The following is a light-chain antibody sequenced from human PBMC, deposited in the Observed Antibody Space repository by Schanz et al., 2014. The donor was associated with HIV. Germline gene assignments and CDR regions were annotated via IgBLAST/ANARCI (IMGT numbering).Light chain of an antibody. CDR1: QTVSNN. J-gene: IGKJ1*01. CDR2: GAS. Sequence: EIVMTQSPGTLSVSPGERATLSCRASQTVSNNLAWYQQKPGQAPRLLIYGASTRVTGIPARFSGSGSGTDFTLTISRLEPEDSAVYYCQQYGSSPTFGQGTRVEIK. CDR3: QQYGSSPT. V-gene: IGKV3-20*01.